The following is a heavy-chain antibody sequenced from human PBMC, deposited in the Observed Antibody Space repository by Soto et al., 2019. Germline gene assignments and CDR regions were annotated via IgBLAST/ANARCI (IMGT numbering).Heavy chain of an antibody. CDR1: GGSISSGGYS. CDR3: ARENNVLPGGYFDY. D-gene: IGHD3-10*01. V-gene: IGHV4-30-2*01. CDR2: IYHSGST. J-gene: IGHJ4*02. Sequence: QLQLQESGSGLVKPSQTLSLTCAVSGGSISSGGYSWSWIRQPPGKGLEWIGYIYHSGSTYYNPAAQSRVTISVDRSQNQCSLKLSSVTAADTAVYYCARENNVLPGGYFDYWGQGTLVTVSS.